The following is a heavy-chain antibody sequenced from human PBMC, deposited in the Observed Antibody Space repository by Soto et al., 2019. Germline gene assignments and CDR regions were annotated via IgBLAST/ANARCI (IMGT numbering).Heavy chain of an antibody. CDR1: GGSIRNYY. CDR2: IYDNGGS. V-gene: IGHV4-59*12. J-gene: IGHJ6*02. Sequence: SETLSLTCTVSGGSIRNYYWTWIRQPPGKGLERIGYIYDNGGSNYNPSLKSRVTMSVDTSKNQYSLKLSSVTAADTAVYYCAKTPNNYYGMDVWGQGTTVTVSS. D-gene: IGHD7-27*01. CDR3: AKTPNNYYGMDV.